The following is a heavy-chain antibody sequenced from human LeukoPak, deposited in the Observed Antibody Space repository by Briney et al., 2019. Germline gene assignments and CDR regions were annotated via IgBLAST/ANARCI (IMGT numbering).Heavy chain of an antibody. J-gene: IGHJ4*02. CDR1: GYTFTDYY. D-gene: IGHD3-22*01. CDR3: ARDKYYDSSGYYHPIEPSFDY. CDR2: INPNSGGT. V-gene: IGHV1-2*02. Sequence: ASVKVSCKASGYTFTDYYMHWVRQAPGQGLEWMGWINPNSGGTNYAQKFYARVTMTRDMSTSTVYMELSSLRSEDTAVYYCARDKYYDSSGYYHPIEPSFDYWGQGTLVTVSS.